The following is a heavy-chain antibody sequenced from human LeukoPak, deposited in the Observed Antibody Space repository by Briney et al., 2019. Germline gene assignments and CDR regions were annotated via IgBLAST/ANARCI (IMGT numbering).Heavy chain of an antibody. CDR2: IDPYSGGT. CDR3: ARDVVAVDINCFDP. D-gene: IGHD6-19*01. V-gene: IGHV1-2*02. Sequence: GAAVTVSRKTSVYTFSGYHIHWMRQAPGQGLEWIGWIDPYSGGTHFAEKFQGRVTLTRDTSITTLYMELTNLKSDDTSIYFCARDVVAVDINCFDPWGQGPLVTVSS. CDR1: VYTFSGYH. J-gene: IGHJ5*02.